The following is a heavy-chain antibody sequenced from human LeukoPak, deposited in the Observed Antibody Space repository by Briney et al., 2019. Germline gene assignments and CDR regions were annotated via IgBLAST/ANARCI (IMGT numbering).Heavy chain of an antibody. CDR2: GKGKRDGRAT. CDR1: GFIFSSYN. D-gene: IGHD1-26*01. Sequence: GGSLRLSCAASGFIFSSYNMNWVRQAPGKGLGWVGRGKGKRDGRATDDAHLVRGIFTISRDDSRHTLNLQMNSLKIEDTAVYYCSTATKRYFSWGQGTLVTVSS. J-gene: IGHJ5*02. V-gene: IGHV3-15*01. CDR3: STATKRYFS.